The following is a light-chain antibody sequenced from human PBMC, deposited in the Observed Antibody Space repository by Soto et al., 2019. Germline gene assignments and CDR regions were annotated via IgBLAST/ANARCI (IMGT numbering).Light chain of an antibody. Sequence: QSALTQPASVSGSPGQSITISCTGTSSDVGGYNYVSRYQQHPGKAPKLMIYDVSNRPSGVSKRFSGSKSGNTASLTISGLQAEDEADYYCSSYTSSSTLVVFGGGTKLTVL. V-gene: IGLV2-14*01. CDR2: DVS. CDR3: SSYTSSSTLVV. J-gene: IGLJ2*01. CDR1: SSDVGGYNY.